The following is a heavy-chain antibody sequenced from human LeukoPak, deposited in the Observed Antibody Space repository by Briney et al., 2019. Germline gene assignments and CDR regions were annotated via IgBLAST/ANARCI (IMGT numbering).Heavy chain of an antibody. CDR1: GFTFSSSE. J-gene: IGHJ4*02. CDR3: AKLTPFDY. V-gene: IGHV3-48*03. CDR2: ISSSGTTI. D-gene: IGHD4-23*01. Sequence: GGSLRLSCAASGFTFSSSEMNWVRQAPGDGLEWVSHISSSGTTIYYADSVKGRFTISRDNAKNSVYLQMNSLRVEDTAVYYCAKLTPFDYWGQGTLVTVSS.